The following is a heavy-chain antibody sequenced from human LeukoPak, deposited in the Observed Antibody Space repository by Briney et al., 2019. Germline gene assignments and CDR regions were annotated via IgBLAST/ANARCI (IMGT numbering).Heavy chain of an antibody. CDR1: GFTFNNYA. CDR3: AKGYTHYYDSSGYSPNLDY. Sequence: HTGGSLRLSCAASGFTFNNYAMTWVRQAPGKGLEWVPATGGNGVNTYYADSVKGRFTISRDNSRNTLYLQMNSLRAEDTAVYYCAKGYTHYYDSSGYSPNLDYWGQGTLVTVSS. CDR2: TGGNGVNT. D-gene: IGHD3-22*01. J-gene: IGHJ4*02. V-gene: IGHV3-23*01.